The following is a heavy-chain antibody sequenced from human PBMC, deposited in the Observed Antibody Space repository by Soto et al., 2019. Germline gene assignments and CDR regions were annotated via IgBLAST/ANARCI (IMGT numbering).Heavy chain of an antibody. CDR1: GFTFSSYA. J-gene: IGHJ6*02. D-gene: IGHD4-17*01. CDR2: ISGSGGST. Sequence: GGSLRLSCAASGFTFSSYAMSWVRQAPGKGLEWVSAISGSGGSTYYADSVKGRFTISRDNSKNTLYLQMNSLRAEDTAVYYCAKIQVTTQTYYYYGMDVWGQGTTVTVSS. CDR3: AKIQVTTQTYYYYGMDV. V-gene: IGHV3-23*01.